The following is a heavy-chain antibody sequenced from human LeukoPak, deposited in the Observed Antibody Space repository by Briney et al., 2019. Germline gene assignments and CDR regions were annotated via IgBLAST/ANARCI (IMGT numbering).Heavy chain of an antibody. CDR1: GGSISSYY. CDR3: ARQVTGTTRRFDP. Sequence: SETLSLTCTVSGGSISSYYWSWIRQPPGKGLEWIGYIYYSGRTKYNPSLKSRVTISVDTSKNQFSLKLSSVTAADTAVYYCARQVTGTTRRFDPWGQGTLVTVSS. V-gene: IGHV4-59*08. D-gene: IGHD1-7*01. J-gene: IGHJ5*02. CDR2: IYYSGRT.